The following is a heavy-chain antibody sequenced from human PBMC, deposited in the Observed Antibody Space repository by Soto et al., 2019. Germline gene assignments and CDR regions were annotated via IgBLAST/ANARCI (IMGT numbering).Heavy chain of an antibody. V-gene: IGHV4-59*01. J-gene: IGHJ4*02. Sequence: SETLSLTCPVSGGSISSYYWSWIRQPPGQGLEWIGYIYYTGSTNYNPSLKSRVTISLDTSKNQFSLKLSSVTAADTAVYYCARDLGGTRESSGWFYYFDYWGQGTLVTVS. CDR3: ARDLGGTRESSGWFYYFDY. D-gene: IGHD6-19*01. CDR1: GGSISSYY. CDR2: IYYTGST.